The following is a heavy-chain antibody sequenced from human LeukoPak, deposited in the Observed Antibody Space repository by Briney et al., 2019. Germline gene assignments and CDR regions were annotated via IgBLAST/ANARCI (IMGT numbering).Heavy chain of an antibody. CDR1: GGTLSSYA. CDR2: IIPIFGTA. CDR3: AVTTVTTGWFDP. Sequence: ASVKVSCKPPGGTLSSYAISWVRQAAGQRLEWMGGIIPIFGTANYAQKFQGRVTITADESTSTAYMELSSLRSEDTAVYYCAVTTVTTGWFDPWGQGTLVTVSS. J-gene: IGHJ5*02. V-gene: IGHV1-69*13. D-gene: IGHD4-17*01.